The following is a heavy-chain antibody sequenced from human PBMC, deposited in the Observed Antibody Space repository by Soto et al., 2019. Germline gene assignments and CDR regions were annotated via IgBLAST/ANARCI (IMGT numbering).Heavy chain of an antibody. CDR3: AMSLGYCSGGSCYPYFDY. D-gene: IGHD2-15*01. Sequence: PSETLSLTCTVSGGSISSYYWSWIRQPPGKGLEWIGYIYYSGSTNYNPSLKSRVTISVDTSKNQFSLKLSSVTAADTAVYYCAMSLGYCSGGSCYPYFDYWGQGTLVTVSS. J-gene: IGHJ4*02. V-gene: IGHV4-59*08. CDR2: IYYSGST. CDR1: GGSISSYY.